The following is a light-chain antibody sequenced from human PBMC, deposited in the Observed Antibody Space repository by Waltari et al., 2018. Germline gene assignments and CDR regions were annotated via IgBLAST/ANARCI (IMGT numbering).Light chain of an antibody. CDR1: QGINIY. CDR2: GAS. J-gene: IGKJ5*01. V-gene: IGKV3-20*01. Sequence: EIGLTQSPGTLSLSPGERATLSCRASQGINIYLAWYQPKPGQAPRLLIYGASTRATGTPDRFGGSGSGTDFPLTINRLEPEDSAVYYCQQYVKSAITFGQGTRLEIK. CDR3: QQYVKSAIT.